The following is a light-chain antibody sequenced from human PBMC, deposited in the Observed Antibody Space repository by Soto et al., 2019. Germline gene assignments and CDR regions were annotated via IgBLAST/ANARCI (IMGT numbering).Light chain of an antibody. Sequence: QAVVTQPPSVSGAPGQRVTISCTGSSSNIGAGYDVHWYQQLPGTAPKLLIYGNSNRPSGVPDRFSGSKSGTSASLAITGLQAEDRAAYYFQSYDSSLSGWVFGGGTKLTVL. V-gene: IGLV1-40*01. CDR2: GNS. CDR1: SSNIGAGYD. CDR3: QSYDSSLSGWV. J-gene: IGLJ3*02.